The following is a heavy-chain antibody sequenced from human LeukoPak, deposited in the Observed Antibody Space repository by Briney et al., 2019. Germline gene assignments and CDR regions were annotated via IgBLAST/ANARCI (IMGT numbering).Heavy chain of an antibody. D-gene: IGHD2-8*01. CDR2: FDPEDGET. CDR3: ATGPLGLMVYAILDY. CDR1: GYTLTELS. Sequence: ASVKVSCKVSGYTLTELSMHWVRQAPGKGLEWMGGFDPEDGETIYAQKFQGRVTMTEDTSTDTAYMELSGLRSEDTAVYYCATGPLGLMVYAILDYWGQGTLVTVSS. J-gene: IGHJ4*02. V-gene: IGHV1-24*01.